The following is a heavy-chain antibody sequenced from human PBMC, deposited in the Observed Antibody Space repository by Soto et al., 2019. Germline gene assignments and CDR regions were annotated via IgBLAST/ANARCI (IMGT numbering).Heavy chain of an antibody. D-gene: IGHD6-19*01. CDR3: SRGGSGWSNWFDP. J-gene: IGHJ5*02. V-gene: IGHV1-46*03. Sequence: QAQLVQSGAEVKKPGASVKISCKTSGYTFSNYYMHWVRQAPGQGLEWMALINPSGGGTRYAQKLQDRVTVTRDTSTSTVYMELSSLRSEDTAVYYCSRGGSGWSNWFDPWGQGTLVTVSS. CDR1: GYTFSNYY. CDR2: INPSGGGT.